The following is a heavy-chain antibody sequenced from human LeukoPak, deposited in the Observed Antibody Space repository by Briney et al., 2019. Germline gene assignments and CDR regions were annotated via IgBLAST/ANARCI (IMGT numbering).Heavy chain of an antibody. CDR2: ISAYNGNT. D-gene: IGHD3-16*01. V-gene: IGHV1-18*01. J-gene: IGHJ3*02. Sequence: GASVKVSCKASGYTFTSYGISWVRQAPGQGLEWMGWISAYNGNTNYAQKLQGRVTMTTDTSTSTAYMELSSLRSEDTAVYYCATILLGDNAFDIWGQGTMVTVSS. CDR3: ATILLGDNAFDI. CDR1: GYTFTSYG.